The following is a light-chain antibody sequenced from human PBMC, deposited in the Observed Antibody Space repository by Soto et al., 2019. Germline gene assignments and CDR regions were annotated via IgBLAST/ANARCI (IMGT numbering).Light chain of an antibody. J-gene: IGLJ3*02. V-gene: IGLV2-14*01. CDR3: SSYTSSGTLGV. CDR1: SSDVGGYNY. CDR2: EVS. Sequence: QSVLAQPASVSGSPGQSITISCTGTSSDVGGYNYVSWYQQHPGKAPKLMIYEVSSRPSGVSNRFSGSKSGNTASLTISGLQAEDEADYYCSSYTSSGTLGVFGGGTKVTVL.